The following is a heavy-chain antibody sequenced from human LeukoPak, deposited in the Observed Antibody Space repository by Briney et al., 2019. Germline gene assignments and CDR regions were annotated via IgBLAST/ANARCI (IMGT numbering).Heavy chain of an antibody. V-gene: IGHV3-30*03. Sequence: GGSLRLSCAASGFTFSSYGMPWVRQAPGKGLEWVAVISYDGKNKYYADSVKGRFAISRDTSKNTLYLQMNSLRADDTAVYYCARDFSNRFDPWGQGTLVTVSS. CDR1: GFTFSSYG. J-gene: IGHJ5*02. CDR3: ARDFSNRFDP. CDR2: ISYDGKNK.